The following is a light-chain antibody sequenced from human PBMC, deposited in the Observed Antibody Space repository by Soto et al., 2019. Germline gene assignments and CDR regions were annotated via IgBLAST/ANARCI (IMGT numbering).Light chain of an antibody. V-gene: IGLV2-14*01. CDR3: RSYTSSSTYV. CDR2: DVS. CDR1: SSDVGGYNY. Sequence: QSALTQPASVSGSPGQSITISCTGTSSDVGGYNYVSWYQQHPGKAPTLMIYDVSKRHSGVSNRFSGSKSGNTASLIISGLQAEDEADYYRRSYTSSSTYVFGTDTKMTVL. J-gene: IGLJ1*01.